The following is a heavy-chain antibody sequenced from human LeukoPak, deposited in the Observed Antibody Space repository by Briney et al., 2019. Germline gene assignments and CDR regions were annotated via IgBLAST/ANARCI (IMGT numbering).Heavy chain of an antibody. J-gene: IGHJ4*02. CDR2: ISGSGGST. V-gene: IGHV3-23*01. D-gene: IGHD2-8*01. Sequence: GGSLRLSCAASGFTFSSYAMSWARQAPGKGLEWVSAISGSGGSTYYADSAKGRFTISRDNSKNTLYLQMNSLRAEDTAVYYCAKDLMGPFDYWGQGTLVTVSS. CDR3: AKDLMGPFDY. CDR1: GFTFSSYA.